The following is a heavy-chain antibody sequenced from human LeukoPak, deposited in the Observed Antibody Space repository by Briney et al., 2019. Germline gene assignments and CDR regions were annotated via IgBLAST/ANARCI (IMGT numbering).Heavy chain of an antibody. V-gene: IGHV5-51*01. D-gene: IGHD5-24*01. CDR1: GYSFTSYW. Sequence: GDSLKISCKGSGYSFTSYWIAWVRQMPGKGLEWMGIIYPGDSDTRYSPSFQGQVTISADKSISTAYLQWSSLKASDTAMYYCARGSDGYSYYFDYWGQGTLVTVSS. J-gene: IGHJ4*02. CDR3: ARGSDGYSYYFDY. CDR2: IYPGDSDT.